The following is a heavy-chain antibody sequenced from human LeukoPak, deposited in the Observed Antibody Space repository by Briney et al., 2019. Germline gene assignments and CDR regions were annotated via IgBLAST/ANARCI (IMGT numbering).Heavy chain of an antibody. Sequence: GGSLRLSCAASGFTFSSYGMHWVRQAPGKGLEWVAFIRYDGSNKYYADSVKGRFTISRDSSKNTLYLQMNSLRAEDTAVYYCATAPAITIFGVVIIPPWYFDYWGQGTLVTVSS. J-gene: IGHJ4*02. CDR3: ATAPAITIFGVVIIPPWYFDY. CDR2: IRYDGSNK. D-gene: IGHD3-3*01. V-gene: IGHV3-30*02. CDR1: GFTFSSYG.